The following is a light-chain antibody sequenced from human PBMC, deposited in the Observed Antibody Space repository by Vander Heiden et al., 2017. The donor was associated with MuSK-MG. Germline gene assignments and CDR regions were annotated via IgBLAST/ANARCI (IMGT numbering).Light chain of an antibody. Sequence: QSVLTQPPSASGTPGQRVTISCSGSSSNIGSNTVNWYQQLPGTAPKLLIYSNNQRPSGVPDRFSGSKSGTSASLAISGLQSEDEADYDCAAWDDSLNGVVFGGGTKLTVL. CDR1: SSNIGSNT. V-gene: IGLV1-44*01. CDR3: AAWDDSLNGVV. CDR2: SNN. J-gene: IGLJ2*01.